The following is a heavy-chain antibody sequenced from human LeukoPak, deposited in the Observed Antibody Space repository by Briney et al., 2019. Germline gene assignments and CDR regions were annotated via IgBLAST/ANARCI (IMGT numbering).Heavy chain of an antibody. Sequence: VASVKVSCKASGYTFTGYYMHWVRQAPGQGLEWMGWINPNSGGTNYAQKFQGRVTMTRDTSISTAYMELSRLRSDDTAVYYCARGQGRRSVTTLVYWGQGTLVTVSS. CDR2: INPNSGGT. V-gene: IGHV1-2*02. J-gene: IGHJ4*02. D-gene: IGHD4-17*01. CDR3: ARGQGRRSVTTLVY. CDR1: GYTFTGYY.